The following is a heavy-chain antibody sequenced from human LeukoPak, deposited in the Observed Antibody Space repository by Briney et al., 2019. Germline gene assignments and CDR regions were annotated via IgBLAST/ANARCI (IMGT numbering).Heavy chain of an antibody. Sequence: KPSETLSLTCTVSGGSITRSSYCWGWIRQPPGKGLEWIGSIYYSGSTYYNPSLKSRVTISVDTSENQVSLKLSSVTAADTAVYYCARSDSSGYLSWFDPWGQGTLVTASS. CDR3: ARSDSSGYLSWFDP. CDR1: GGSITRSSYC. D-gene: IGHD3-22*01. J-gene: IGHJ5*02. V-gene: IGHV4-39*01. CDR2: IYYSGST.